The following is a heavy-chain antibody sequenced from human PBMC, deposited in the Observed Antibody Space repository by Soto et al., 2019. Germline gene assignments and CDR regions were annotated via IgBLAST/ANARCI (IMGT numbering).Heavy chain of an antibody. Sequence: GGSLRLSCAASGFTFSDYYMSWIRQAPGKGLEWVSYISGSSTYTNYADSVKGRFTISRDNAKSSLYLQMNSLRAEDTAVYYCARGLNVEMATPGSWGQGTLVTVSS. CDR3: ARGLNVEMATPGS. J-gene: IGHJ5*02. CDR1: GFTFSDYY. V-gene: IGHV3-11*06. D-gene: IGHD2-15*01. CDR2: ISGSSTYT.